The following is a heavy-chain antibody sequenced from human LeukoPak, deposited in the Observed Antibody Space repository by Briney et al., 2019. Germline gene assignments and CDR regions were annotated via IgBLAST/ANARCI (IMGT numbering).Heavy chain of an antibody. CDR2: INPNSGGI. V-gene: IGHV1-2*02. D-gene: IGHD3-10*01. CDR1: GYTFTAYY. Sequence: ASVKVSCKASGYTFTAYYMHWVRQAPGQGLEWMGWINPNSGGINYEQKFQGRVTMTRDTSISTAYMELSRLTSDDTAVYYCAREAANMVRGVMGKWGQGTLVTVFS. CDR3: AREAANMVRGVMGK. J-gene: IGHJ4*02.